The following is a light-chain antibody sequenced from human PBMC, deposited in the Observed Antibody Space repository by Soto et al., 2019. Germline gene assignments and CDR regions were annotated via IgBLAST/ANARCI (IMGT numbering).Light chain of an antibody. CDR2: AAS. CDR3: QKYHSVPFT. V-gene: IGKV1-27*01. Sequence: DIQMTQSPSSLSASVGDRVTITCRASQAIRNSLAWYQQKPGTVPKLLIYAASTVRSGVPSRFSGSGSGTDFTLTINGLQPEDVATYYCQKYHSVPFTFGPGTKVDIK. CDR1: QAIRNS. J-gene: IGKJ3*01.